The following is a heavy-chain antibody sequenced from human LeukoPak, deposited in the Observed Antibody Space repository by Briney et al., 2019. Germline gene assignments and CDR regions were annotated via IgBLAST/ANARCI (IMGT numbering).Heavy chain of an antibody. CDR1: GYTFTSYA. J-gene: IGHJ4*02. Sequence: GASVKVSCKASGYTFTSYAMNWVRQAPGQGLEWMGWINTNTGNPTYAQGFTGRFVLSLDTSVSTAYLQISSLKAEDTAVYYCARDALDYYDSSGYYVWWGQGTLVTVSS. V-gene: IGHV7-4-1*02. D-gene: IGHD3-22*01. CDR3: ARDALDYYDSSGYYVW. CDR2: INTNTGNP.